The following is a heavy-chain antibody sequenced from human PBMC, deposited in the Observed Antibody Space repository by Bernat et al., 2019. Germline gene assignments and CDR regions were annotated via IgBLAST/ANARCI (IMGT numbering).Heavy chain of an antibody. Sequence: EVQLLESGGGLVQPGGSLRLSCATSGFIFSTHAMSWVLQGPRKGLEWVATISGSGSTTYYADSVKGRFTISRDNSKNTLYLQMSSLRVEDTAVYYCAKTQISLVRGVITPTWFDHWGLGTLVTVSS. CDR2: ISGSGSTT. CDR1: GFIFSTHA. V-gene: IGHV3-23*01. D-gene: IGHD3-10*01. CDR3: AKTQISLVRGVITPTWFDH. J-gene: IGHJ5*02.